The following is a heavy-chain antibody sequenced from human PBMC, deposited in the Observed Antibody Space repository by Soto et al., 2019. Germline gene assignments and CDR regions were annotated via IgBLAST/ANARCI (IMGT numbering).Heavy chain of an antibody. J-gene: IGHJ6*02. CDR2: MYNTGST. Sequence: SETLSLTCDVSGGSISSGGYSWSWIRQPPGKGLEWIGYMYNTGSTIYNPSLKSRVTISVDTSKNQFSLKLNSVTAADTAVYYCARDLWGYCGADCYPLDVWGQGTTVTVSS. D-gene: IGHD2-21*02. V-gene: IGHV4-61*08. CDR1: GGSISSGGYS. CDR3: ARDLWGYCGADCYPLDV.